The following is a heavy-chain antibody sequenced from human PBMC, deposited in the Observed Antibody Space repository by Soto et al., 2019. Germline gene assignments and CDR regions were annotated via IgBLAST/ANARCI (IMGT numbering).Heavy chain of an antibody. D-gene: IGHD5-12*01. CDR2: IYSGGST. Sequence: EVQLVESGGGLVQPGGSLRLSCAASGFTVSSNYMSWVRQAPGKGLEWVSVIYSGGSTYYADSLKGRFTISRHNSKHTLYLQMNSLRAEDTAVYYCASSWTEYYFDYWGQGTLVTVSS. J-gene: IGHJ4*02. CDR3: ASSWTEYYFDY. V-gene: IGHV3-53*04. CDR1: GFTVSSNY.